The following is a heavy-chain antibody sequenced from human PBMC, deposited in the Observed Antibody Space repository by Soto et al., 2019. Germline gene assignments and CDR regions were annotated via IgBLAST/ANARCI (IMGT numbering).Heavy chain of an antibody. CDR3: AKGGVDTASTDGMDV. Sequence: EVQLLESGGGLVQPGGSLRLSCAASGFTFSSYAMSWVRQAPGKGLEWVSAISGSGGSTYYAASVKGRFTISRDNSKNTRYLQMNSLRAEDTAVYYCAKGGVDTASTDGMDVWGQGTTVTVSS. CDR2: ISGSGGST. D-gene: IGHD5-18*01. CDR1: GFTFSSYA. J-gene: IGHJ6*02. V-gene: IGHV3-23*01.